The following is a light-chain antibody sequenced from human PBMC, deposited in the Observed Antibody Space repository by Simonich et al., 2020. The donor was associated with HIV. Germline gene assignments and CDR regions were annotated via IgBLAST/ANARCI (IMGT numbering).Light chain of an antibody. V-gene: IGKV2-30*02. CDR2: KVS. Sequence: DVVMTKSPLSLPVTLGQPASISCRSSQSLVHSDGSTYLHWFQQRPGQSPRRLIYKVSNRDSGVPDRFSGSGSGTDFTLKISRVEAEDVGVYYCMQGLETPTFGQGTRVEIK. CDR1: QSLVHSDGSTY. CDR3: MQGLETPT. J-gene: IGKJ1*01.